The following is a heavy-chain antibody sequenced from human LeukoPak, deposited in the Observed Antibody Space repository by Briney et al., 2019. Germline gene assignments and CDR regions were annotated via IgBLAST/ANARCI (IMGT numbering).Heavy chain of an antibody. V-gene: IGHV4-30-4*08. J-gene: IGHJ4*02. CDR1: GASISSGDYH. Sequence: PSQTLSLICTVSGASISSGDYHWTWIRQPPGKGLEWIGYIYSSGSTYANPSLDSRVSISVDTTKKHFLLLLISLTAAATAVYFCATRYSVRSFNGWGQGSLVS. CDR2: IYSSGST. CDR3: ATRYSVRSFNG. D-gene: IGHD5/OR15-5a*01.